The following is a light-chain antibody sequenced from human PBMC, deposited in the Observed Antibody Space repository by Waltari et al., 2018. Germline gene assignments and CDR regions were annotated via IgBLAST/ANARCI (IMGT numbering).Light chain of an antibody. J-gene: IGKJ2*01. Sequence: DIQMTQSPSSLSASVGDRVTIACRASQTIGNYLNWYQQKPGKAPGLLIYGASSLQSGVPSGFSGSGSGTYFTLTITNLQPDDFATYFCQQTHSPPYTFGQGTKLEIK. V-gene: IGKV1-39*01. CDR2: GAS. CDR3: QQTHSPPYT. CDR1: QTIGNY.